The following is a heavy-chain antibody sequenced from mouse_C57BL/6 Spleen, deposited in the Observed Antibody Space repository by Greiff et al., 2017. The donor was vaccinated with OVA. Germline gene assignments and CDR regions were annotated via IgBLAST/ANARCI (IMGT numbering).Heavy chain of an antibody. J-gene: IGHJ3*01. V-gene: IGHV8-12*01. Sequence: QVTLKESGPGILQSSQTLSLTCSFSGFSLSTSGMGVSWIRQPSGKGLEWLAHIYWDDDKRYNPSLKSRLTISKDTSRNQVFLKITSVDTADTATYYCARRDGLYGNPFAYWGQGTLVTVSA. D-gene: IGHD2-1*01. CDR1: GFSLSTSGMG. CDR2: IYWDDDK. CDR3: ARRDGLYGNPFAY.